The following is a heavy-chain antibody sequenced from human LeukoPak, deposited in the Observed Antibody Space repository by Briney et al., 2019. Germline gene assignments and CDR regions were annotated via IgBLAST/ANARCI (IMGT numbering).Heavy chain of an antibody. CDR3: ARFYCSSTSCLEDY. CDR2: IYSGGST. V-gene: IGHV3-66*01. Sequence: GGSLRLSCAASGFTVSSNYMSWVRQAPGKGLEWVSVIYSGGSTYYADSVKGRFTISRDNSKNTLYLQMNSLRAEDTAVYYCARFYCSSTSCLEDYWGQGTLVTVSS. D-gene: IGHD2-2*01. CDR1: GFTVSSNY. J-gene: IGHJ4*02.